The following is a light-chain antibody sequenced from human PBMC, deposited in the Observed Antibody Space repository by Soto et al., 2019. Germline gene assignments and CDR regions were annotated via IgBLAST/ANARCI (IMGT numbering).Light chain of an antibody. CDR1: SGHSNYV. J-gene: IGLJ2*01. CDR2: LNSDGSH. CDR3: QTWDTGIQV. Sequence: QTVATQSPSASASLGASVKGTCTLSSGHSNYVIAWHQQQPEKGPRYLMKLNSDGSHSKGDGIPDRFSGSSSGAERYLTISSLQSEDEADYYCQTWDTGIQVFGGETKLTVL. V-gene: IGLV4-69*01.